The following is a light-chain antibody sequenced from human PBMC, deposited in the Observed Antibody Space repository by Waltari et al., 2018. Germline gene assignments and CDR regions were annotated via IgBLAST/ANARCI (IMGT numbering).Light chain of an antibody. Sequence: QSALTQPRSVSGSPGPSVTISCPGTSRDIGSYHFVSWYQQQSGKAPKVLIYDAHERPSAVPDRFSGSRSGNTASLTISRLQADDEGEYYCCAYAGSNIFVFGVGTQLTVL. V-gene: IGLV2-11*01. J-gene: IGLJ1*01. CDR1: SRDIGSYHF. CDR3: CAYAGSNIFV. CDR2: DAH.